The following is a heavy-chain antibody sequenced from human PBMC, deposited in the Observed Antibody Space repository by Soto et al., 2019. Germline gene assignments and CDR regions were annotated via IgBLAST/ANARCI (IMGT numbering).Heavy chain of an antibody. CDR2: IYYSGST. J-gene: IGHJ3*02. CDR1: GGSISSSSYY. V-gene: IGHV4-39*01. Sequence: KSSETLSLTCTVSGGSISSSSYYWGWIRQPPGKGLEWIGSIYYSGSTYYNPSLKSRVTISVDTSKNQFSLKLSSVTAADTAVYYCASRQNCSGGSCYTGDAFDIWGQGTMVTVSS. D-gene: IGHD2-15*01. CDR3: ASRQNCSGGSCYTGDAFDI.